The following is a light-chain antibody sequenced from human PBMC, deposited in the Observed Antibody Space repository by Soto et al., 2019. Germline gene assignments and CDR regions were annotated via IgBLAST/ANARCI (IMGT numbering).Light chain of an antibody. CDR1: SSDVGGYNY. Sequence: QSALTQPASVSGSPGQSITISCTRTSSDVGGYNYVSWYQHHPGKAPKLMIYAVSNRPSGVSNRFSGSKSGNTASLTISGLRPEDEADYYSCSYTTSNTRQIVFGTGTKLTVL. CDR3: CSYTTSNTRQIV. J-gene: IGLJ1*01. CDR2: AVS. V-gene: IGLV2-14*03.